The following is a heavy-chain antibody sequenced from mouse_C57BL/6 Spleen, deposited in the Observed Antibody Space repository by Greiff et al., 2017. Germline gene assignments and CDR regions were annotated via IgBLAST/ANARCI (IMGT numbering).Heavy chain of an antibody. V-gene: IGHV5-6*01. CDR1: GFTFSSYG. J-gene: IGHJ4*01. CDR3: ARHLTTVVAPYAMDY. D-gene: IGHD1-1*01. Sequence: EVKVVESGGDLVKPGGSLKLSCAASGFTFSSYGMSWVRQTPDKRLEWVATISSGGSYTYYPDSVKGRFTISRDNAKNTLYLQMSSLKSEDTAMYYCARHLTTVVAPYAMDYWGQGTSVTVSS. CDR2: ISSGGSYT.